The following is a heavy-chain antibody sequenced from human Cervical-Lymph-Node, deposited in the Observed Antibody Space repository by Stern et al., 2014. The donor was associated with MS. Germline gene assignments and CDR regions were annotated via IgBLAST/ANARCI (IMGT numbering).Heavy chain of an antibody. CDR1: GYTFTSYG. D-gene: IGHD3-22*01. J-gene: IGHJ5*02. CDR2: ISAYNGNT. Sequence: QVQLVQSGAEVKKPGASVKVSCKASGYTFTSYGISWVRQAPGQGLEGMGWISAYNGNTNYAQKLQGRVTMTTDTSTSTAYMELRSLRSDDTAVYYCARDYAMIVVANWFDPWGQGTLVTVSS. CDR3: ARDYAMIVVANWFDP. V-gene: IGHV1-18*04.